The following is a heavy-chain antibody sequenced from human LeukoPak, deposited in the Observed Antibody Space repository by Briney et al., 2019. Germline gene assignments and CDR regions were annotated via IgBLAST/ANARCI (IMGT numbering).Heavy chain of an antibody. Sequence: KVSCKASGGTFSSYAISWVRQAPGQGLEWMGRIIPILGIANYAQKFQGRVTITADKSTSTAYMELSSLRSEDTAVYYCARRGYSGYDDYYYYGMDVWGQGTTVTVSS. CDR3: ARRGYSGYDDYYYYGMDV. D-gene: IGHD5-12*01. V-gene: IGHV1-69*04. J-gene: IGHJ6*02. CDR1: GGTFSSYA. CDR2: IIPILGIA.